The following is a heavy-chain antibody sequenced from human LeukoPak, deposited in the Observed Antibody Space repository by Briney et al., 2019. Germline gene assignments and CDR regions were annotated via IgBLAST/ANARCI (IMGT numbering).Heavy chain of an antibody. D-gene: IGHD3-22*01. Sequence: ASVKVSCKASGYTFTGYYMHWVRQAPGQGLEWMGWINPNSGGTNYAQKFQGGVTMTRGTSISTAYMELSRLRSDDTAVYYCARGNWGDSSGYHWGQGTLVTVSS. CDR2: INPNSGGT. CDR1: GYTFTGYY. CDR3: ARGNWGDSSGYH. J-gene: IGHJ5*02. V-gene: IGHV1-2*02.